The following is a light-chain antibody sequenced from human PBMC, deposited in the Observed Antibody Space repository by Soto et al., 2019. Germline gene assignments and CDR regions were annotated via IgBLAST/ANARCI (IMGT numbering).Light chain of an antibody. Sequence: QSVLTQPPSVSAAPGQKVTISCSGSSSNIGNNYVSWYQQLPGTAPKLLIYDNNKRPSGIPDRFSGSKSGTSATLGITGLQTWDAAAYYIGPWDSSLSAVVFGGGTKLTVL. J-gene: IGLJ2*01. V-gene: IGLV1-51*01. CDR2: DNN. CDR3: GPWDSSLSAVV. CDR1: SSNIGNNY.